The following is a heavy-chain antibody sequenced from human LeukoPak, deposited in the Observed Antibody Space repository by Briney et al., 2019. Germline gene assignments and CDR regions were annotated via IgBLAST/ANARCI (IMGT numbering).Heavy chain of an antibody. Sequence: PSESLSLTCAVSGYSISSGYYWGWIRQPPGKGLEWIGSIYHSGSTYYNPSLKSRVTISVDTSKNQFSLKLSSVTAADTAVYYCARYGGKKYNCFDPRGQGTLVTVSS. D-gene: IGHD1-26*01. J-gene: IGHJ5*02. CDR2: IYHSGST. CDR1: GYSISSGYY. V-gene: IGHV4-38-2*01. CDR3: ARYGGKKYNCFDP.